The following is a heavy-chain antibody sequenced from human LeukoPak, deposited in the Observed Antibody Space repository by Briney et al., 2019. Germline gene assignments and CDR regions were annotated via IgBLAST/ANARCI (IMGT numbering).Heavy chain of an antibody. CDR2: MNPKSGNT. V-gene: IGHV1-8*01. D-gene: IGHD1-26*01. Sequence: ASVKVSCKTSGYTFTNYDINWVRQAAGQGLEWMGWMNPKSGNTGSAQRFQGRVTMTRDTSISTAYMELSSLRSDDTAVYYCARESHVTREDSWGQGTLVIVSS. CDR1: GYTFTNYD. J-gene: IGHJ4*02. CDR3: ARESHVTREDS.